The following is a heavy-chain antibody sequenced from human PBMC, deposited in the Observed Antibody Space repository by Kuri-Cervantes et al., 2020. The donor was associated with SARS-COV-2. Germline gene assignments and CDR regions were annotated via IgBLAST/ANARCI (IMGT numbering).Heavy chain of an antibody. CDR2: INWNGGST. V-gene: IGHV3-20*04. Sequence: GGSLRLSCAASGFTFDDYGMSWVRQAPGKGLEWVSGINWNGGSTGYADSVKGRFTISRDNAKNSLYLQMSSLRAEDTAVYYCARDIVVVPAAISDGWGQGTLVTVSS. CDR3: ARDIVVVPAAISDG. D-gene: IGHD2-2*02. J-gene: IGHJ4*02. CDR1: GFTFDDYG.